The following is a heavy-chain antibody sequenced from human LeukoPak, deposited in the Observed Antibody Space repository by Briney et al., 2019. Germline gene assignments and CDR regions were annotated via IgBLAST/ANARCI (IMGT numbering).Heavy chain of an antibody. CDR3: ARGALYISRGDPGPPPHDY. Sequence: ASVKVSCKASGYTFTGYYMHWVRQAPGQGLEWMGRINPNSGGTNYAQKFQGRVTMTRDTSISTAYMELSRLRSDDTAVYYCARGALYISRGDPGPPPHDYWGQGTLVTVSS. CDR2: INPNSGGT. V-gene: IGHV1-2*06. D-gene: IGHD3-16*01. J-gene: IGHJ4*02. CDR1: GYTFTGYY.